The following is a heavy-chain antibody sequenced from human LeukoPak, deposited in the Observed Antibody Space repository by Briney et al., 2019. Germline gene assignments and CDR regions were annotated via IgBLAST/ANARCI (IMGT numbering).Heavy chain of an antibody. D-gene: IGHD5-24*01. J-gene: IGHJ4*02. Sequence: ASVKVSCKASGGTFSSYEISWARQAPGQGLEWMGWISAYNGNTNYAQKLQGRVTMTTDTSTSTAYMELRSLRSDDTAVYYCARALRWLPYYYFDYWGQGTLVTVSS. CDR3: ARALRWLPYYYFDY. CDR2: ISAYNGNT. V-gene: IGHV1-18*01. CDR1: GGTFSSYE.